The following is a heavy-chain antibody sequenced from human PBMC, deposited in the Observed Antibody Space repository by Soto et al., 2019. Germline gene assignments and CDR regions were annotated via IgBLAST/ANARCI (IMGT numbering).Heavy chain of an antibody. CDR2: ISGSGGST. J-gene: IGHJ6*02. CDR3: AKDRLSDGTSITMIVIYGMDV. D-gene: IGHD3-22*01. CDR1: GFTFSSYA. V-gene: IGHV3-23*01. Sequence: GGSLSLSCAASGFTFSSYAMSWVRQAPGKGLEWVSAISGSGGSTYYADSVKGRFTISRDNSKNTLYLQMNSLRAEDTAVYYCAKDRLSDGTSITMIVIYGMDVWGQGTTVTVSS.